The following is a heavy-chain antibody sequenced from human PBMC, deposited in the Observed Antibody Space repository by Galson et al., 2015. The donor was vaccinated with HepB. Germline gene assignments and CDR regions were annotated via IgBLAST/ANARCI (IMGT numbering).Heavy chain of an antibody. CDR2: IIPILGIA. CDR1: GGTFSSYA. CDR3: AKSIKDIVLVPAAQNWFDP. J-gene: IGHJ5*02. D-gene: IGHD2-2*01. Sequence: SVKVSCKASGGTFSSYAISWVRQAPGQGLEWMGRIIPILGIANYAQKFQGRVTITADKSTSTAYMELSSLRFEDTASYYCAKSIKDIVLVPAAQNWFDPWGQGTLVTVSS. V-gene: IGHV1-69*04.